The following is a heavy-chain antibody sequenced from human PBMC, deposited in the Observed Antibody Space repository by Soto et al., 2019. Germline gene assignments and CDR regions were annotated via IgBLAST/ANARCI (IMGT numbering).Heavy chain of an antibody. V-gene: IGHV4-59*01. D-gene: IGHD3-3*01. CDR2: IYYSGST. CDR1: GGSISSYY. CDR3: GGERITIFGVVIRSYGMDV. J-gene: IGHJ6*02. Sequence: PSETLSLTCTVSGGSISSYYWSWIRQPPGKGLEWIGYIYYSGSTNYNPSLKSRVTISVDTSKNQFSLKLSSVTAADTAVYYCGGERITIFGVVIRSYGMDVWGQGTTVTVSS.